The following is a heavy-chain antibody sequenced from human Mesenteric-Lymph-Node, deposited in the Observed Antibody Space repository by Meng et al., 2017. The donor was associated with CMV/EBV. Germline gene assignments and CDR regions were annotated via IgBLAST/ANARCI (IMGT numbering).Heavy chain of an antibody. V-gene: IGHV3-74*01. CDR1: GFTSNSYW. Sequence: LYCAASGFTSNSYWAHWVRQAPGKGLVWVSRISDDGSSTTYADSVKGRFAISRDTAKHTFYLQMTSLTVEDTAAYFCARTQGRGFDYWGQGTLVTVSS. CDR2: ISDDGSST. J-gene: IGHJ4*02. CDR3: ARTQGRGFDY. D-gene: IGHD1-26*01.